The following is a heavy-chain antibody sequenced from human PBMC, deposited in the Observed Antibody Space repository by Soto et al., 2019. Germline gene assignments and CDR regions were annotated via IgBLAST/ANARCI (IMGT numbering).Heavy chain of an antibody. D-gene: IGHD3-22*01. CDR2: IYYLGNT. CDR1: GASIRSSSSY. CDR3: AGLYPYDSSGYHLAY. V-gene: IGHV4-39*01. J-gene: IGHJ4*02. Sequence: SETLSLTCTVSGASIRSSSSYWGWIRQPPGKGLEWVGSIYYLGNTYYNPSLGSRVTISLDTSKNQFSLRLSSVTAADTAVFYCAGLYPYDSSGYHLAYWGQGSLVTVSS.